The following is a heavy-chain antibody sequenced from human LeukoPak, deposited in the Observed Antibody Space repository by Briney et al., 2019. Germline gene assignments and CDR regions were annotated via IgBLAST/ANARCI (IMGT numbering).Heavy chain of an antibody. V-gene: IGHV1-18*01. D-gene: IGHD3-10*01. CDR3: ARGGYYGSGNDFRFDP. CDR2: ISAYNGNR. J-gene: IGHJ5*02. CDR1: GYTFTSYG. Sequence: ASVKVSCKASGYTFTSYGISWVRQAPGQGLEWMGWISAYNGNRNYAQKLQGRVTMTTDTSTSTAYMELRSLRSDDTAVYYCARGGYYGSGNDFRFDPWGQGTLVTVSS.